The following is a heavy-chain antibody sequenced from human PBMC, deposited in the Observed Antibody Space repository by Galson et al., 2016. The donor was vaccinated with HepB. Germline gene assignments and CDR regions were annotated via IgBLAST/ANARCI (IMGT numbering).Heavy chain of an antibody. D-gene: IGHD6-19*01. Sequence: SLRLSCAASGFIFRNYGMHWVRQAPGKGLEWVAVIWHDGSEKYYGDSVRGRFTISRDNSKNKLFLQMNSLRVEDTAGYYCVPADKAVAGAGGFWGQGTLVTVSS. J-gene: IGHJ4*02. CDR3: VPADKAVAGAGGF. CDR1: GFIFRNYG. V-gene: IGHV3-33*01. CDR2: IWHDGSEK.